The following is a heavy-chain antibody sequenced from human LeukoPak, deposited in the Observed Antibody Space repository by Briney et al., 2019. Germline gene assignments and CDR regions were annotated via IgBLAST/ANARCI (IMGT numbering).Heavy chain of an antibody. J-gene: IGHJ4*02. CDR3: ARPNNDYDYVWGSYRLDY. D-gene: IGHD3-16*02. CDR2: ISSSSSYI. V-gene: IGHV3-21*01. Sequence: MTGGSLRLSCAASGFTFSSYSMNWVRQAPGKGLEWVSSISSSSSYIYYADSVKGRFTISRDNAKNSLYLQMNSLRAEDTAVYYCARPNNDYDYVWGSYRLDYWGQGTLVTVSS. CDR1: GFTFSSYS.